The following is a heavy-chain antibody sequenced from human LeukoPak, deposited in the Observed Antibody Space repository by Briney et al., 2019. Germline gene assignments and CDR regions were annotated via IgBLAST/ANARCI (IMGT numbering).Heavy chain of an antibody. CDR1: GFTFSSYA. Sequence: GGSLRLSCAASGFTFSSYAMSWVRQAPGKGLECISGFSGSGGSTYYADSVKGRFTISRDNSKNTLYLQMNSLRAEDTALYYCARGRQWELHNWGQGTLATVSS. CDR3: ARGRQWELHN. V-gene: IGHV3-23*01. J-gene: IGHJ4*02. D-gene: IGHD1-26*01. CDR2: FSGSGGST.